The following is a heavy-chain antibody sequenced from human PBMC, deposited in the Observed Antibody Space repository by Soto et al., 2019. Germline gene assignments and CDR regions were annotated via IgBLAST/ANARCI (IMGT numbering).Heavy chain of an antibody. CDR2: VYRSGAA. D-gene: IGHD6-19*01. V-gene: IGHV4-38-2*02. J-gene: IGHJ4*02. CDR1: GSSISTGYY. Sequence: SETLSLTCTVSGSSISTGYYWAWVRQSPGKGLEWIGSVYRSGAAYYSPTLTSRVTISVDTSKNQFSLQLKSVTAADAAVYYCARDYPDDLDVAGYFDFWGQGTPVTVSS. CDR3: ARDYPDDLDVAGYFDF.